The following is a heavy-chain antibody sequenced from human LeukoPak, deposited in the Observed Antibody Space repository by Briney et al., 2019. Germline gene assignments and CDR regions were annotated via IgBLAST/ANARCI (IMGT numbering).Heavy chain of an antibody. CDR1: GFTFSSYG. D-gene: IGHD4-17*01. CDR2: ISYDGSNK. Sequence: GGSLRLSCAASGFTFSSYGMHWVRQAPGKGLEWVAVISYDGSNKYYADSVEGRFTISRDNSKNTLYLQMNSLRAEDTAVYYCAKETTTVTDWFDPWGQGTLVTVSS. J-gene: IGHJ5*02. V-gene: IGHV3-30*18. CDR3: AKETTTVTDWFDP.